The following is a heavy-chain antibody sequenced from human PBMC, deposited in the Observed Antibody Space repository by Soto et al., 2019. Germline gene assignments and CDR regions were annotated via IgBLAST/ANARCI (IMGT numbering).Heavy chain of an antibody. CDR1: GFTFISFG. V-gene: IGHV3-7*01. D-gene: IGHD3-3*01. CDR3: SRDSRFLVWFDHSYLAY. CDR2: IKQDGSEK. Sequence: LSCAASGFTFISFGVRCVRKKTGKGLEWVANIKQDGSEKYYVDSVKGRFTISRDNAKNSLYLQMNSLRAEDTAVYYCSRDSRFLVWFDHSYLAYWLQRTLVPGSS. J-gene: IGHJ4*02.